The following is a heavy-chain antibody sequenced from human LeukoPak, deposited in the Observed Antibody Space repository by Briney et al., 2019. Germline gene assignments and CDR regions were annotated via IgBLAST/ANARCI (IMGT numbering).Heavy chain of an antibody. CDR1: GFTFSSYS. J-gene: IGHJ4*02. Sequence: GGSLRLSCAASGFTFSSYSMNWVRQAPGKGLEWVSHITASGTAMFYADSVKGRFTISRDSAKNSLYLQMNSLRDEDTAVYYCASSGSYRFDYWGQGTLVTVSS. V-gene: IGHV3-48*02. CDR2: ITASGTAM. D-gene: IGHD1-26*01. CDR3: ASSGSYRFDY.